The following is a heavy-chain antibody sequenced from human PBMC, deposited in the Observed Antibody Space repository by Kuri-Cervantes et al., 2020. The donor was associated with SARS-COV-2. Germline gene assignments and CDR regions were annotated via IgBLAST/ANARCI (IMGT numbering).Heavy chain of an antibody. J-gene: IGHJ3*02. CDR2: IYYSGST. CDR1: GGSISSYY. V-gene: IGHV4-59*05. D-gene: IGHD3-3*01. Sequence: SETLSLTCTVSGGSISSYYWSWIRQPPGKGLEWIGSIYYSGSTYYNPSLKSRVTISVDTSKNQFSLKLSSVTAADTAVYYCARSVTKDFWSGVDIWGQGTMVTVSS. CDR3: ARSVTKDFWSGVDI.